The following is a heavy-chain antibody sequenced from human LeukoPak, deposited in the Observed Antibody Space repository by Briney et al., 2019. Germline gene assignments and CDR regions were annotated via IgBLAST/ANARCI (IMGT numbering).Heavy chain of an antibody. CDR1: GYTFTGYY. Sequence: ASVKVSCKPSGYTFTGYYMHWVRQAPGQGLEWMGWINPNSGGTNYAQKFQGRVTMTRDTSISTVYMELSRLRSDDTAVYYCARQPPYGEGFDPWGQGTLVTVSS. J-gene: IGHJ5*02. CDR2: INPNSGGT. D-gene: IGHD4-17*01. CDR3: ARQPPYGEGFDP. V-gene: IGHV1-2*02.